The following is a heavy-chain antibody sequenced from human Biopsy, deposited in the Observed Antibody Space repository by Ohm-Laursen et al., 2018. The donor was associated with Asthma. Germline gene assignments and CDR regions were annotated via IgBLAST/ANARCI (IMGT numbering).Heavy chain of an antibody. Sequence: SLRLSCAASGITFSSSGMHWVRQAPGKGLEWVAFISMDGNVKNYADSMKGRFTISRDNSETTVYLQMDSLRAEDTAVYFGAKDKGRNSIDYWGQGTLVTVSS. D-gene: IGHD5-18*01. CDR3: AKDKGRNSIDY. V-gene: IGHV3-30*18. CDR1: GITFSSSG. J-gene: IGHJ4*02. CDR2: ISMDGNVK.